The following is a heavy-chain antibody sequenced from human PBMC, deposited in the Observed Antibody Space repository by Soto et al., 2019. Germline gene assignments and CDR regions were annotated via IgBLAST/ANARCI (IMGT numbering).Heavy chain of an antibody. D-gene: IGHD3-3*01. J-gene: IGHJ6*02. CDR3: ARVSGPYYYGLDV. V-gene: IGHV4-30-4*01. CDR2: TYYSGTT. Sequence: QVQLQESGPGLVKPSQTLSLTCTVSGVSISNSDYWWGWSRQSPGKGLEWIGNTYYSGTTNYNPSLKSRVTTSLGTSKNQFSLKLTSVTAADPAVYYCARVSGPYYYGLDVWGQGTTVTVSS. CDR1: GVSISNSDYW.